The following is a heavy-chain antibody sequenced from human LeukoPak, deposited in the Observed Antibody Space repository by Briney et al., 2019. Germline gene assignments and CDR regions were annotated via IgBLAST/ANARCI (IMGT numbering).Heavy chain of an antibody. Sequence: AGGSLRLSCAVSGFTFSAYSMNWVRQAPGKGLEWLSSISSSSRYINYADSVKGRFTISRDNAKNSLYLQMNSLRAEDTAVYYCAREWDQAYYYDSSGYYPRYYFDYWGQGTLVTVSS. CDR2: ISSSSRYI. CDR3: AREWDQAYYYDSSGYYPRYYFDY. V-gene: IGHV3-21*01. CDR1: GFTFSAYS. D-gene: IGHD3-22*01. J-gene: IGHJ4*02.